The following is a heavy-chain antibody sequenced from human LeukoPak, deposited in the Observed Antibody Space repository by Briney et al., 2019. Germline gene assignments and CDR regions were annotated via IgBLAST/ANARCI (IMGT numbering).Heavy chain of an antibody. J-gene: IGHJ4*02. CDR1: GFTFSSYA. D-gene: IGHD3-10*01. CDR2: ISGSGGST. V-gene: IGHV3-23*01. CDR3: AKDRRSGSRPFDY. Sequence: LAGGSLRLSCAASGFTFSSYAMSWVRQAPGKGREWVSAISGSGGSTYYADSVKGRFTISRDNSKNTLYLQMNSLRAEDTAVYYCAKDRRSGSRPFDYWGQGTLVTVSS.